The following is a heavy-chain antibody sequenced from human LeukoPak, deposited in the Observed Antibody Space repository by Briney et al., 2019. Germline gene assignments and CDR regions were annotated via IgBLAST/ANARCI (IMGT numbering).Heavy chain of an antibody. D-gene: IGHD2-15*01. CDR3: ARDLRSAATPY. CDR1: GGTFISYA. J-gene: IGHJ4*02. CDR2: IIPIFGTA. Sequence: ASVKVSCKASGGTFISYAISWVRQAPGQGLEWMGGIIPIFGTANYAQKFQGRVTITADESTSTAYMELSSLRSEDTAVYYCARDLRSAATPYWGQGTLVTVSS. V-gene: IGHV1-69*01.